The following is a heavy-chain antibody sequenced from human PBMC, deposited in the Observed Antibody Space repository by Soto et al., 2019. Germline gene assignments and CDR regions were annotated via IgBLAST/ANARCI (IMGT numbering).Heavy chain of an antibody. CDR1: GFTFINAW. V-gene: IGHV3-15*01. CDR3: TTPGARTKGPLGPTDY. CDR2: IKSRADGEAT. D-gene: IGHD1-26*01. Sequence: GGSLRLSCAASGFTFINAWMSWVRQAPGKGLEWVGHIKSRADGEATDYAVTVKGRFTISRDDSRNTLYLQMNSLKTEDTAVYYCTTPGARTKGPLGPTDYWGRGTLVTVSS. J-gene: IGHJ4*02.